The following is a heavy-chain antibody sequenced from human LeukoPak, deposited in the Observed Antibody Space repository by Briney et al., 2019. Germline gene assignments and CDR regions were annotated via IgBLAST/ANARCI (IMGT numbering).Heavy chain of an antibody. J-gene: IGHJ6*03. CDR1: GGTFSSYA. CDR2: IIPIFGTA. D-gene: IGHD6-6*01. CDR3: ARGSRARPAPYYYYYMDV. Sequence: ASVKVSCKASGGTFSSYASSWVRQAPGQGLEWMGGIIPIFGTANYAQKFQGRVTITTDESTSTAYMELSSLRSEDTAVYYCARGSRARPAPYYYYYMDVWGKGTTVTVSS. V-gene: IGHV1-69*05.